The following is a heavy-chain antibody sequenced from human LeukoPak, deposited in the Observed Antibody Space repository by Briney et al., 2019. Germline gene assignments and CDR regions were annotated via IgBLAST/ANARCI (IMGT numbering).Heavy chain of an antibody. CDR1: GYTFTSYY. V-gene: IGHV1-46*01. Sequence: GASVKVSCKASGYTFTSYYTHWVRQAPGQGLEWMGIIKPSGGSTLYAQKFQGRVTVTSDMSTRTAYVELSSLRSEDTAVYYCAREVPENFNFDYWGQGTLVTVSS. CDR2: IKPSGGST. J-gene: IGHJ4*02. D-gene: IGHD2/OR15-2a*01. CDR3: AREVPENFNFDY.